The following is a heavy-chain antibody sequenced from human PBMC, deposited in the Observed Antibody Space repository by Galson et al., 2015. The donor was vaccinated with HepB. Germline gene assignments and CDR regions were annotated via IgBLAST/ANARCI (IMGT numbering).Heavy chain of an antibody. D-gene: IGHD2-15*01. CDR1: GYTFTSYY. CDR3: ARARVLGYCSGGSCPLDY. J-gene: IGHJ4*02. CDR2: INPSGGST. Sequence: SVKVSCKASGYTFTSYYMHWVRQAPGQGLEWMGIINPSGGSTSYAQKFQGRVTMTRDTSTSTVYMELSSLRSEDTAVYYCARARVLGYCSGGSCPLDYWGQGTLVTVSS. V-gene: IGHV1-46*01.